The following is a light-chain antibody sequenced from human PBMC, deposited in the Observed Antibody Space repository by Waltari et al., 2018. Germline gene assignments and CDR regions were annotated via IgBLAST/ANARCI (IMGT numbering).Light chain of an antibody. V-gene: IGLV2-14*01. Sequence: QSALTQPTSVSGSPGQSITISCTGPSRDIGFYNYVSWYQQYPGKVPQLLIYDVSDLPSGVSSRFSGSKSGNTASLTISGLQADDEADYYCNSYTGSSSWVFGGGTKLTVL. CDR2: DVS. CDR3: NSYTGSSSWV. CDR1: SRDIGFYNY. J-gene: IGLJ3*02.